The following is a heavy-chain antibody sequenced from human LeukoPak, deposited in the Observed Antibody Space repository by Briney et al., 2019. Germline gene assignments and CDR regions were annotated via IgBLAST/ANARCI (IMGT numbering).Heavy chain of an antibody. J-gene: IGHJ4*02. D-gene: IGHD6-6*01. Sequence: GGSLRLSCAASGFTFSSYAMSWVRQAPGKGLEWVSGISDSVDSTHYADSVKGRFTISRDNSKNTLYLQMNSLRAEDTALYYYAKDLARIGARQSDYWGQGTLVTVSS. CDR2: ISDSVDST. V-gene: IGHV3-23*01. CDR1: GFTFSSYA. CDR3: AKDLARIGARQSDY.